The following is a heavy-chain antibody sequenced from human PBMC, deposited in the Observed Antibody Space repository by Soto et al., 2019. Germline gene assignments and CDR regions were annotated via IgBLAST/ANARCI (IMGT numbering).Heavy chain of an antibody. CDR2: IYYSGST. J-gene: IGHJ6*02. Sequence: SETLSLTCTVSGGSISSSSYYWGWIRQPPGKGLEWIGSIYYSGSTYYNPSLKSRVTISVDTSKNQFSLKLSSVTAADTAVYYCASWGQWLNYYGMDVWGQGTTVTVSS. CDR1: GGSISSSSYY. CDR3: ASWGQWLNYYGMDV. D-gene: IGHD6-19*01. V-gene: IGHV4-39*01.